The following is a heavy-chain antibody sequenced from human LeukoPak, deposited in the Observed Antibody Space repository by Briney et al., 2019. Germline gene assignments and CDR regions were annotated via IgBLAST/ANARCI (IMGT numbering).Heavy chain of an antibody. CDR2: IYYSGST. J-gene: IGHJ2*01. CDR3: ARDGYGGYFDL. Sequence: PSQTLSLTCTVSGGSISGGGYYWSWIRQPPGKGLEWIGYIYYSGSTYYNPSLKSRVTISVDTSKNQFSLKLSSVTAADTAVYYCARDGYGGYFDLWGRGTLVTVSS. D-gene: IGHD4-17*01. CDR1: GGSISGGGYY. V-gene: IGHV4-30-4*01.